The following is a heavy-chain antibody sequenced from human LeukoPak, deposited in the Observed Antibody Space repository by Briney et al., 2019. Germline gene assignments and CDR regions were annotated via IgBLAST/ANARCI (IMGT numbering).Heavy chain of an antibody. D-gene: IGHD6-13*01. V-gene: IGHV4-59*11. Sequence: PSETLSLTCSVSGDSMRSHYWSWIRQPPGKGLEWIAYIYNSGITNYNPSLRSRVTISVDTSKNQFSLKLSSVNAADTAVYYCARRDSSSWYDDYWGQGTLVTVSS. CDR3: ARRDSSSWYDDY. CDR2: IYNSGIT. CDR1: GDSMRSHY. J-gene: IGHJ4*02.